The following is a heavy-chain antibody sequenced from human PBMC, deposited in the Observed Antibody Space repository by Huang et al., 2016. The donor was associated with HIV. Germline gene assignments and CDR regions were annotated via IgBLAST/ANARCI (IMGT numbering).Heavy chain of an antibody. CDR3: ATVYRRFRNHDSGDYYFDY. V-gene: IGHV1-24*01. CDR1: GYTLTELS. D-gene: IGHD3-22*01. J-gene: IGHJ4*02. Sequence: QVQLVQSGAEVKKPGASVKVSCKVSGYTLTELSMHWVRQAPGKGIEWMVVVDPEDGETIYAQKVQGRVTMTEDTSTDTAYMELSSLGSEDTAVYYCATVYRRFRNHDSGDYYFDYWDQGTLVTVSS. CDR2: VDPEDGET.